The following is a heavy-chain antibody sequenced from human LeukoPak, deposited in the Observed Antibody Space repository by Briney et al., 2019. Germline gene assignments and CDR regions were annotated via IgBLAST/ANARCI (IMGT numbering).Heavy chain of an antibody. CDR3: ASCIAAAGSYWYFDL. CDR1: GFTFSSYS. D-gene: IGHD6-13*01. CDR2: ISSSSSYI. V-gene: IGHV3-21*01. Sequence: PGGSLRLSCAASGFTFSSYSMNWVRQAPGKGLEWVSSISSSSSYIYYADSVKGRFTISRDNAKNSLYLQMNSLRAEDTAVYYCASCIAAAGSYWYFDLWGRGTLVTVSP. J-gene: IGHJ2*01.